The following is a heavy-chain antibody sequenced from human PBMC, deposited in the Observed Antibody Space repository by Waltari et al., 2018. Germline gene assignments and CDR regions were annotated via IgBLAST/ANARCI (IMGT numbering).Heavy chain of an antibody. CDR1: GFIFSDSA. J-gene: IGHJ4*02. CDR2: IRTKTNNYAT. Sequence: EEQMVESGGDLVKPGGSLKLSCAASGFIFSDSAIHWVRQAPGKGLGWVGRIRTKTNNYATAYGASVKGRFTISRDDSRNVAYLQMNSLKTEDTALYYCARHDPLDYWGQGTLVTVSS. CDR3: ARHDPLDY. V-gene: IGHV3-73*01.